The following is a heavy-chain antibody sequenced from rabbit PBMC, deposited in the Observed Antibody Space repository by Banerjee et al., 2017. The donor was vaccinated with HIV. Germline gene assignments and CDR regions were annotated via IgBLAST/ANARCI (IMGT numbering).Heavy chain of an antibody. CDR3: ARGSDGGYVDYTYVNL. CDR2: IGAGKGST. D-gene: IGHD2-1*01. J-gene: IGHJ4*01. CDR1: GFDFSSYY. V-gene: IGHV1S7*01. Sequence: QLKETGGGLVQPGGSLTLSCKASGFDFSSYYMSWVRQAPGKGLEWIGIIGAGKGSTDYATWVNGRFTISSDNAQNTVDLQMNSLTAADTATYFCARGSDGGYVDYTYVNLWGPGTLVTVS.